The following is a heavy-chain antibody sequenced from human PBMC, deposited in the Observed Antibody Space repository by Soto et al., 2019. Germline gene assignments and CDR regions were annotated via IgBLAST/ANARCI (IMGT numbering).Heavy chain of an antibody. D-gene: IGHD4-17*01. V-gene: IGHV3-7*01. Sequence: GGSLRLSCAASGFTFSDYWMSWVSQAPGKGLEWVANIKQVGSESYYVDSVRGRFTISRDNAKTSLYLQMNGLRADDTAVYYCAREYDYGDYSYFDYWGPGTLVTVSS. CDR1: GFTFSDYW. J-gene: IGHJ4*02. CDR2: IKQVGSES. CDR3: AREYDYGDYSYFDY.